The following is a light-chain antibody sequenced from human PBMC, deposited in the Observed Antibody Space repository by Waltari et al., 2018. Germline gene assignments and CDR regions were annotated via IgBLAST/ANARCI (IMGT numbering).Light chain of an antibody. J-gene: IGLJ3*02. Sequence: QSALTQPRSVSGSPRQSVTISCTGTNNDVGYYDSVPWYQQHPNEAPKLLIFGVSQRPSGVPDRFSGSKAGNTASLSISGLQAEDEADYYCCSYAGGFTWVFGGGTRLTV. V-gene: IGLV2-11*01. CDR2: GVS. CDR3: CSYAGGFTWV. CDR1: NNDVGYYDS.